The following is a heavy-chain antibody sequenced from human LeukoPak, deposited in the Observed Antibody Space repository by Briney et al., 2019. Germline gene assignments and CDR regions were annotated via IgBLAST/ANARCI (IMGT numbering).Heavy chain of an antibody. V-gene: IGHV4-59*01. Sequence: SETLSLTCTVSGGSISSYYCSWIRQPPGKGLEWIGYIYYSGSTNYNPSLKSRVTISVDTSKNQFSLKLSSVTAADTAVYYCARDNLQTYYYDSEWFDPWGQGTLVTVSS. CDR1: GGSISSYY. CDR2: IYYSGST. CDR3: ARDNLQTYYYDSEWFDP. D-gene: IGHD3-22*01. J-gene: IGHJ5*02.